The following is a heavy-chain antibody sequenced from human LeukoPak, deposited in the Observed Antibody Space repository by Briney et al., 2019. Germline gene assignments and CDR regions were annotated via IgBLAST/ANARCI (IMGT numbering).Heavy chain of an antibody. V-gene: IGHV3-23*01. D-gene: IGHD1-1*01. CDR1: GFTFTSYA. CDR2: ISNSGIST. CDR3: AVNWNVDH. J-gene: IGHJ4*02. Sequence: GGSLRLSCAASGFTFTSYAMTWVRQAPGKGLEWVSSISNSGISTYHADSVKGRFTISRDNSKNTLYLQMNSLRAEDTAVYYCAVNWNVDHWGQGTLVTVSS.